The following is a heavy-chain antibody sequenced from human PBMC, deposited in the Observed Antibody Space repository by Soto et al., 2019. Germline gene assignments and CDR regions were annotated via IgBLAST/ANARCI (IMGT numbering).Heavy chain of an antibody. CDR1: GFIFSNYA. D-gene: IGHD2-15*01. J-gene: IGHJ6*02. V-gene: IGHV3-23*01. CDR3: TKVKTSDRGAVYGGPPYFYAMDV. CDR2: ISGSGGST. Sequence: PGGSLRLSCTASGFIFSNYAITWVRQAPGKGLEWVSTISGSGGSTYYAESVKGRFTIFRDNSKNTLYLQMNSQRAEDTAVYYCTKVKTSDRGAVYGGPPYFYAMDVWGQGTTVTVSS.